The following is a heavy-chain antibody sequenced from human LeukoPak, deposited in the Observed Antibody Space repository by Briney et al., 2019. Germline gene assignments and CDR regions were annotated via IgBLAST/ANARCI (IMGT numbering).Heavy chain of an antibody. CDR3: ARDSDYGGIFDY. CDR1: GGSFSGYY. Sequence: SETLSLTCAVYGGSFSGYYWSWVRQPPGKGLEWIGEINHSGSTNYNPSLKSRVTISVDTSKNQFSLKLSSVTAADTAVYYCARDSDYGGIFDYGGQGTLVTVS. CDR2: INHSGST. J-gene: IGHJ4*02. D-gene: IGHD4-17*01. V-gene: IGHV4-34*01.